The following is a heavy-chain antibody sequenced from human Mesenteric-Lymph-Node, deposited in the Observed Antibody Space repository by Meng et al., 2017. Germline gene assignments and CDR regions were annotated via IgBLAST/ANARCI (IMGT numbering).Heavy chain of an antibody. Sequence: LQLLESGPGLVKTSETLSLTCPASGGAISSGHYYWSWIRQHPGKGLEWIGYIYYSGSTYYNPSLKSRVTISVDTSKNQFSLKLSSVTAADTAVYYCARGPTTYFDYWGQGTLVTVSS. CDR1: GGAISSGHYY. CDR2: IYYSGST. J-gene: IGHJ4*02. V-gene: IGHV4-30-4*08. D-gene: IGHD4-17*01. CDR3: ARGPTTYFDY.